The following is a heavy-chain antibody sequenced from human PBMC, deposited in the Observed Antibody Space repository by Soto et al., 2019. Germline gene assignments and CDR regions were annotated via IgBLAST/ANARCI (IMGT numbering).Heavy chain of an antibody. Sequence: QVQLRESGPRLVKSSETLSLTCTVSGGSISGGYYWTWIRQHPGKGLEWIGYIYYSGSTYYNPSLKSRITISVDTSKNQFSLRLSSVTAADTALYYCARLGGVDGALWFDYWGQGTLVTVSS. CDR3: ARLGGVDGALWFDY. CDR1: GGSISGGYY. CDR2: IYYSGST. V-gene: IGHV4-31*03. J-gene: IGHJ4*02. D-gene: IGHD1-26*01.